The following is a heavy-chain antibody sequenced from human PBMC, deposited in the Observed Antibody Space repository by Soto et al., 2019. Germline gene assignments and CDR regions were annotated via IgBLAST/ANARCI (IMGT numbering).Heavy chain of an antibody. CDR1: GFTVSSYR. J-gene: IGHJ4*02. CDR2: IYSAGSA. Sequence: GSLRLSCAASGFTVSSYRMSWVRQAPGKGLEWVSVIYSAGSADFADSVKGRFTISRDNSKNTLYLQMSSLRAEDTAVYYCARVPSSSYHYFDYWGQGTLVTVSS. V-gene: IGHV3-66*01. CDR3: ARVPSSSYHYFDY. D-gene: IGHD6-13*01.